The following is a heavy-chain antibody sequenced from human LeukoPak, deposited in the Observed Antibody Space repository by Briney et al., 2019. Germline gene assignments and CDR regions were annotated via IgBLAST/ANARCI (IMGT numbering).Heavy chain of an antibody. V-gene: IGHV1-2*02. Sequence: ASVKVSCKASGYTFTDYSMHWVRQAPGQGLEWMGWINPNSGDTKSAQQFEGRVTMTSDTSIGTAYMELSRLRSDDTAVYYCARGKGYSSHYYYYMDVWGEGTAVTVSS. CDR1: GYTFTDYS. J-gene: IGHJ6*03. CDR2: INPNSGDT. CDR3: ARGKGYSSHYYYYMDV. D-gene: IGHD6-19*01.